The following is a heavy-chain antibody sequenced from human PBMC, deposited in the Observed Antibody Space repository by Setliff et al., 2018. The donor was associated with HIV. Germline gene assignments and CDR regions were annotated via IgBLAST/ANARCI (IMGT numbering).Heavy chain of an antibody. D-gene: IGHD3-16*01. CDR3: ARDYDYVWGSYYYYFDY. CDR1: GGSISNSRYY. CDR2: INHSGST. Sequence: PSETLSLTCTVSGGSISNSRYYWSWIRQPPGKGLEWIGEINHSGSTNYNPSLKSRVTISVDTSKNQFSLKLSSVTAADTAVYYCARDYDYVWGSYYYYFDYWGQGTLVTVSS. J-gene: IGHJ4*02. V-gene: IGHV4-39*07.